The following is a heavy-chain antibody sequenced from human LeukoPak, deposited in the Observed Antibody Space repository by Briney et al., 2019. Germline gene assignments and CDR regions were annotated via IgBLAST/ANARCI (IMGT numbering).Heavy chain of an antibody. J-gene: IGHJ6*03. CDR1: GGSFSGYY. CDR2: INHSGST. D-gene: IGHD6-6*01. V-gene: IGHV4-34*01. CDR3: ARGPLVQYYYYYYYMDV. Sequence: SEILSLNCAVSGGSFSGYYWSWIRQPPGKGLEWIGEINHSGSTNYNPSLKSRVTISVDTSKNQFSLELSSVTAADTAVYYCARGPLVQYYYYYYYMDVWGKGTTVTVSS.